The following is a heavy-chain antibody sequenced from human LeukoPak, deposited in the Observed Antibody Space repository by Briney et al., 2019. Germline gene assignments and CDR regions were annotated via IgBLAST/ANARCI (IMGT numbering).Heavy chain of an antibody. D-gene: IGHD4-17*01. CDR3: ARDFLNKALRYFYGMDV. Sequence: GGSLRLSCAATGFTVSSNYMSWVRQAPGKGLEWVSIIYSGGTTYYADSVKGRFTISRDNSRNTLYLQMNSLRAEDTAVYYCARDFLNKALRYFYGMDVWGQGTTVIVSS. CDR1: GFTVSSNY. V-gene: IGHV3-66*01. CDR2: IYSGGTT. J-gene: IGHJ6*02.